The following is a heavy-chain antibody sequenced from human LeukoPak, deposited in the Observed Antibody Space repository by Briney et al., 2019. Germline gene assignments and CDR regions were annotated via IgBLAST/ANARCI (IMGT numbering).Heavy chain of an antibody. CDR1: GYTVTEVA. CDR2: FHPKDADM. J-gene: IGHJ6*04. D-gene: IGHD3-9*01. V-gene: IGHV1-24*01. Sequence: ASVKVSCKVSGYTVTEVAIHWVRQTPGEGLEWMGGFHPKDADMIYAQRFQGRVTMTQDTSTDTVYMELSSLRSEDTAIYYCATVQYILLPGYLNQMEVWGKGTTVTISS. CDR3: ATVQYILLPGYLNQMEV.